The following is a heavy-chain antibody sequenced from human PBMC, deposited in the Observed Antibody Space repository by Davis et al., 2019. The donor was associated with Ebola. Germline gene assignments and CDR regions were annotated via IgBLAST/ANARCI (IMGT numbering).Heavy chain of an antibody. CDR3: ARLEGERLWYDSSGYHIYWYFDL. CDR2: ISGSGGST. V-gene: IGHV3-23*01. CDR1: GFTFSNAW. D-gene: IGHD3-22*01. J-gene: IGHJ2*01. Sequence: GESLKISCAASGFTFSNAWMSWGLQAPLPFLDCVSSISGSGGSTYYADSVKGRFTISRDNSKNTLYLQMNSLRAEDTAVYYCARLEGERLWYDSSGYHIYWYFDLWGRGTLVTVSS.